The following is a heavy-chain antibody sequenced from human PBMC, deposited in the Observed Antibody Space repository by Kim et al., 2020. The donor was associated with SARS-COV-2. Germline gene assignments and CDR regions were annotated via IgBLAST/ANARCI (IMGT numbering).Heavy chain of an antibody. CDR3: ARVFPNIERAKKVVTAPPAWFDP. CDR2: IYYSGST. J-gene: IGHJ5*02. D-gene: IGHD2-21*02. V-gene: IGHV4-39*07. CDR1: GGSISSSSYY. Sequence: SETLSLTCTVSGGSISSSSYYWGWIRQPPGKGLEWIGSIYYSGSTYYNPSLKSRVTISVDTSKNQFSLKLSSVTAADTAVYYCARVFPNIERAKKVVTAPPAWFDPWGQGTLVTVSS.